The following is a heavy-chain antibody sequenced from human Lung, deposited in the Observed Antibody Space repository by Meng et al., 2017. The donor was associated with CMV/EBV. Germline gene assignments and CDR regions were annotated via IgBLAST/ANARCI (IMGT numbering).Heavy chain of an antibody. CDR3: ARWTSGRCDY. Sequence: SXKISXAASGFTCSDHYMDWVRQAPGKGLEWVGRIRNKANRDTTEYAASVKGRFTISRDDSRNSLYLQMNSLKTEDTAVYYCARWTSGRCDYWGQGTLVXVSS. J-gene: IGHJ4*02. V-gene: IGHV3-72*01. CDR1: GFTCSDHY. D-gene: IGHD6-19*01. CDR2: IRNKANRDTT.